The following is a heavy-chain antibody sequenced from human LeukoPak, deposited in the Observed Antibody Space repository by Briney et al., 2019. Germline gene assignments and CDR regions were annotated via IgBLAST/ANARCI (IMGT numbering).Heavy chain of an antibody. J-gene: IGHJ6*02. CDR2: IYSGGST. D-gene: IGHD1-1*01. Sequence: GGSLRLSCAASGLTGSSNFMTWVPQAPGKGLEWVSAIYSGGSTFYAASVRGRFNTSRDNSKKTMFLQMSSLRVEDAAVYYCASSGTASRGAMDVWGQGTTVTVSS. CDR3: ASSGTASRGAMDV. V-gene: IGHV3-66*01. CDR1: GLTGSSNF.